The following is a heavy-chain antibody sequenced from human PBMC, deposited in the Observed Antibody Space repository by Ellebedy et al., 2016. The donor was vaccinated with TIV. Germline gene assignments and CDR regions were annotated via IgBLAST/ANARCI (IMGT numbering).Heavy chain of an antibody. D-gene: IGHD2-21*01. CDR2: ISDSGGSA. Sequence: GESLKISCAASGFTFSTYTMSWVRQAPGKGLEWVSGISDSGGSANYANSVKGRFAISRENSKNTLYLQMNSLRAEDTALYYCETRAWLDSWGQGTLVTVSS. V-gene: IGHV3-23*01. CDR1: GFTFSTYT. CDR3: ETRAWLDS. J-gene: IGHJ4*02.